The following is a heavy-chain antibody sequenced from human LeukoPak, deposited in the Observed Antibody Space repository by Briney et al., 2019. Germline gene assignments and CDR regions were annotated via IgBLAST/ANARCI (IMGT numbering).Heavy chain of an antibody. J-gene: IGHJ6*02. D-gene: IGHD6-13*01. Sequence: GGSLRLSCAASGFTFDDYAMHWVRQAPGKGLEWVSLISWDGGSTYYADSVKGRFTISRDNSKNSLYLQMNSLRAEDTALYYCAKDLGQLVQDYYGMDVWGQGTTVTVSS. CDR2: ISWDGGST. V-gene: IGHV3-43D*03. CDR1: GFTFDDYA. CDR3: AKDLGQLVQDYYGMDV.